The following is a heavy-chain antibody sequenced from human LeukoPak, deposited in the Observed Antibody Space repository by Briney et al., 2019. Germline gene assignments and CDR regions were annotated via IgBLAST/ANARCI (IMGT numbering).Heavy chain of an antibody. CDR1: GFTFSSYE. Sequence: GGSLRLSCAASGFTFSSYEMNWVRQAPGKGLEWVSYISISGSTIYYTDSVKGRFTISRDNARNSLYLQMNSLRAEDTAVYYCASETEIGNYDAFDIWGQGTMVTVSS. V-gene: IGHV3-48*03. D-gene: IGHD1-7*01. CDR2: ISISGSTI. CDR3: ASETEIGNYDAFDI. J-gene: IGHJ3*02.